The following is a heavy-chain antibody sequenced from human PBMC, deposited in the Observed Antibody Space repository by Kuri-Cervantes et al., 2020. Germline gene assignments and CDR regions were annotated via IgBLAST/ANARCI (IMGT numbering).Heavy chain of an antibody. J-gene: IGHJ6*02. D-gene: IGHD4-11*01. CDR1: GFIVGDYA. CDR2: IRSKYYGETT. CDR3: VRGTTVPFKQYYGMDV. V-gene: IGHV3-49*03. Sequence: GGSLRLSCAASGFIVGDYAMAWFRQAPGKGLEWVGLIRSKYYGETTEYAASVKGRFFISRDDSANIANLQMNSLKSEDTAVYLCVRGTTVPFKQYYGMDVWGQGTTVTVSS.